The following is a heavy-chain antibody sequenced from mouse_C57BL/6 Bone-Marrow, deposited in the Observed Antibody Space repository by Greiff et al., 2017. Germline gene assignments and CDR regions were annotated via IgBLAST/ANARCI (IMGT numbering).Heavy chain of an antibody. CDR3: GGHYDTARLAY. CDR2: IYPRSGST. J-gene: IGHJ3*01. CDR1: GYTFTSYG. V-gene: IGHV1-81*01. Sequence: QVQLQQSGAELVRPGASVKLSCKASGYTFTSYGISWVKQRPGQGLEWIGEIYPRSGSTNYNEKFKGKATLTVDNSSSTAYMELRSLASEDSAVYFCGGHYDTARLAYWGQGTLVTVSA. D-gene: IGHD2-4*01.